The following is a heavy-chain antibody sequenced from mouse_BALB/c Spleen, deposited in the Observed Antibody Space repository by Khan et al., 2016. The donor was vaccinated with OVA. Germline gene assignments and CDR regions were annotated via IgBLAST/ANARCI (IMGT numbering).Heavy chain of an antibody. V-gene: IGHV3-8*02. CDR1: GDSITSGY. CDR3: ACELRGFAY. D-gene: IGHD1-1*01. CDR2: ISYSGNT. Sequence: EVQLQESGPGLVKPSQTLSLTCSVTGDSITSGYWNWIRKFPGNKLDYMGYISYSGNTYYNTSLNSRISITRDTSKNQYYLQLNSVTTEDTASYYCACELRGFAYWGQGTLVTVSA. J-gene: IGHJ3*01.